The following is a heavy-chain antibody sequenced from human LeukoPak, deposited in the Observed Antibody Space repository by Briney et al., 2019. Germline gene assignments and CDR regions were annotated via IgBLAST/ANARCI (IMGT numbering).Heavy chain of an antibody. CDR1: GYTFTSYG. Sequence: GASVKVSCKASGYTFTSYGISWVRQAPGQGLEWMGWISAYNGNTNYAQKLQGRVTITADKSTSTAYMELSSLRSEDTAVYYCASMDTAMVGFDYWGQGTLVTVSS. CDR2: ISAYNGNT. CDR3: ASMDTAMVGFDY. V-gene: IGHV1-18*01. J-gene: IGHJ4*02. D-gene: IGHD5-18*01.